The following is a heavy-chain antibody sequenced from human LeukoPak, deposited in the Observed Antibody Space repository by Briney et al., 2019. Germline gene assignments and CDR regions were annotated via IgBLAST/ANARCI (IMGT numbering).Heavy chain of an antibody. J-gene: IGHJ6*02. CDR3: ARPVDYCGGGTCYNYYYYGMDV. D-gene: IGHD2-15*01. CDR1: GFTFSSSA. Sequence: GGSLRLSCAASGFTFSSSAMSWVRQAPGKGLEWVSAISSSGGSTYYADSVKGRVTISRDNSKNTLYLQMSSLRAEYTAIYYCARPVDYCGGGTCYNYYYYGMDVWGQGTSVTVSS. CDR2: ISSSGGST. V-gene: IGHV3-23*01.